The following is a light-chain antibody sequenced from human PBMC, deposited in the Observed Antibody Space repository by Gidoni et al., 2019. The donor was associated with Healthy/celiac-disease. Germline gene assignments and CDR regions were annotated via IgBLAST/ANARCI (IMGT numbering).Light chain of an antibody. CDR1: QSISTY. CDR3: QQSYSTPPYT. Sequence: DIQMTQSPSSLSASVGDGVTITCRASQSISTYLNWYQQKPGKAPKPLIYAASSLQSGVPSRFSGSGSGTDFTLTISSLQPEDFATYYCQQSYSTPPYTFGQXTKLEIK. CDR2: AAS. J-gene: IGKJ2*01. V-gene: IGKV1-39*01.